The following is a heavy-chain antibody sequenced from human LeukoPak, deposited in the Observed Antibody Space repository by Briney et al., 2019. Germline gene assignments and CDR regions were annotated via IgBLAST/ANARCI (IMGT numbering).Heavy chain of an antibody. V-gene: IGHV1-2*02. Sequence: GASVKVSCKASSYTFTNYYLHWVRQAPGQGLEWMGWINPNSGGTKPAQKFLGRVTMTRDTSISTAYMELTRLTYDDTAVYYCARDQATMATPWVDYWGQGTLVTVSS. D-gene: IGHD5-24*01. J-gene: IGHJ4*02. CDR2: INPNSGGT. CDR1: SYTFTNYY. CDR3: ARDQATMATPWVDY.